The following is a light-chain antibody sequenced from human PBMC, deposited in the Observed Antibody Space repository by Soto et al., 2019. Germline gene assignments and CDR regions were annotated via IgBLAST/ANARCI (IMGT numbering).Light chain of an antibody. J-gene: IGKJ1*01. CDR3: QQYGSSPNT. Sequence: EIVLTHSPGTLSLSPGERATLSCRASQSVSSSYLAWYQQEPGQAPRLLIYGASSRATGIPDRFSGSGSGTDFTLTISRLEPEDFAGYYCQQYGSSPNTFGQGTKV. CDR2: GAS. V-gene: IGKV3-20*01. CDR1: QSVSSSY.